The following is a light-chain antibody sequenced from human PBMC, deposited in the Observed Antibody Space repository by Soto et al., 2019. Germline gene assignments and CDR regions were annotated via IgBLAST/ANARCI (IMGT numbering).Light chain of an antibody. J-gene: IGKJ1*01. CDR3: QQRNSWPWT. V-gene: IGKV3-11*01. CDR2: DAS. CDR1: QSVNSY. Sequence: EIVMTQSPGTLSLSPGERATLSCRASQSVNSYLAWYHQRPRQAPGLLIYDASTRATGVPARFSGSGSGTDFTLTISSLEPEDFAVYYCQQRNSWPWTFGQGTKVEIK.